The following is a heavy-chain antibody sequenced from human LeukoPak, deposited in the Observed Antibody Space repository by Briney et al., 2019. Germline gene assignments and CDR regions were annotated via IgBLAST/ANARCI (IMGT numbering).Heavy chain of an antibody. V-gene: IGHV3-23*01. D-gene: IGHD3-9*01. CDR1: GFTFSNYA. CDR3: AKDPQGNRSDWFIRYFDL. J-gene: IGHJ5*02. CDR2: TSGRGDYT. Sequence: PGGSLRLSCAASGFTFSNYAMSGVRQAPGKGLEWVSATSGRGDYTYYADSVKGRFTISRDNSKNTVYLQMSSLRVEDTAVYYCAKDPQGNRSDWFIRYFDLWGQGTLVSVSS.